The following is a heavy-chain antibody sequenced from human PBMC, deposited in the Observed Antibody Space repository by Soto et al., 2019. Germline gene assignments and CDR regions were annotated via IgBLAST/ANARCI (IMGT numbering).Heavy chain of an antibody. CDR2: ISSNGGST. CDR3: AKTAEAVAGTVYGY. J-gene: IGHJ4*02. Sequence: PGGSLRLSCSASGFTFSSYAMHWVRQAPGKGLEYVSAISSNGGSTYYADSVKGRFTISRDNSKNTLYLQMNSLRAEDTAVYYCAKTAEAVAGTVYGYWGQGTLVTVSS. V-gene: IGHV3-64*04. CDR1: GFTFSSYA. D-gene: IGHD6-19*01.